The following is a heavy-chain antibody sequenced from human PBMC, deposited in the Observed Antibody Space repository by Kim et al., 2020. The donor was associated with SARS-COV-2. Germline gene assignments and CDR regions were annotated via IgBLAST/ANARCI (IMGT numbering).Heavy chain of an antibody. CDR3: AREYYYDSSGYYGMGYYYYGMDV. CDR2: ISSSSSYI. J-gene: IGHJ6*02. V-gene: IGHV3-21*01. D-gene: IGHD3-22*01. CDR1: GFTFSSYS. Sequence: GGSLRLSCAASGFTFSSYSMNWVRQATGKGLEWVSSISSSSSYIYYADSVKGRFTISRDNAKNSLYLQMNSLRAEDTAVYYCAREYYYDSSGYYGMGYYYYGMDVWGQGTTVTVSS.